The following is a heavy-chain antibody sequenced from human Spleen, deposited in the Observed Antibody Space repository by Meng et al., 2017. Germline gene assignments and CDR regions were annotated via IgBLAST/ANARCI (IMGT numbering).Heavy chain of an antibody. J-gene: IGHJ5*02. Sequence: WGQDLVNLRVTPSPTCACLGGAISSGRYFGNWIRQAPGKGLEWIGSVYYSGITYYNPSLESRVTISVDTSKNQFSLKLSSVTAADTAVYYCARDLWELRYKAPFDPWGQGILVTVSS. CDR3: ARDLWELRYKAPFDP. CDR2: VYYSGIT. V-gene: IGHV4-39*07. CDR1: GGAISSGRYF. D-gene: IGHD3-16*01.